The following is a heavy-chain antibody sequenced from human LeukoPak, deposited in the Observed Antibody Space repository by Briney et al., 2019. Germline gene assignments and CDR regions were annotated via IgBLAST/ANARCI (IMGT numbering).Heavy chain of an antibody. J-gene: IGHJ4*02. CDR1: GYSFTSYW. D-gene: IGHD2-2*01. V-gene: IGHV5-51*01. Sequence: GESLKISCKGSGYSFTSYWIGWVRQMPGKGLEWMGIIYPGDSDTRYSPSFQGQVTISADKSISTAYLQWSSLKASDTAMYYCARQSQYCSSTSCYGGGVDYWGQGTLVTVSS. CDR3: ARQSQYCSSTSCYGGGVDY. CDR2: IYPGDSDT.